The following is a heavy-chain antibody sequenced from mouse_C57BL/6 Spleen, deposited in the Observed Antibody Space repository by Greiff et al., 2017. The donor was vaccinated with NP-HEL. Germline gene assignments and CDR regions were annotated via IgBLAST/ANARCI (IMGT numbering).Heavy chain of an antibody. J-gene: IGHJ2*01. Sequence: VQLQQSGAELVKPGASVKISCKASGYAFSSYWMNWVKQRPGKGLEWIGQIYPGDGDTNYNGKFKGKATLTADKSSSTAYMQLSSQTSEDSAVYFCAREEIYYDYDGGDYWGQGTTLTVSS. V-gene: IGHV1-80*01. D-gene: IGHD2-4*01. CDR3: AREEIYYDYDGGDY. CDR1: GYAFSSYW. CDR2: IYPGDGDT.